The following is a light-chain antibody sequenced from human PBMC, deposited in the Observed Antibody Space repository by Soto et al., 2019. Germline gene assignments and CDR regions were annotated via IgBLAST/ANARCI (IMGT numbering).Light chain of an antibody. Sequence: DIQMTQSPSSLSASVGDRVAITCRASQNIDNHLNWYQQKPGKAPDLLIYAASTLQSGVPSRFSGGGSETDFTLTITNLQPEDFATYYCQQSYSTPYTFGQGTILDIK. CDR3: QQSYSTPYT. CDR2: AAS. V-gene: IGKV1-39*01. J-gene: IGKJ2*01. CDR1: QNIDNH.